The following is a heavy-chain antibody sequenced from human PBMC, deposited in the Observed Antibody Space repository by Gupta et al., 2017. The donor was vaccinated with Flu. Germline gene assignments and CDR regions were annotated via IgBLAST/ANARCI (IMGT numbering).Heavy chain of an antibody. D-gene: IGHD3-10*01. Sequence: QVQLQQWGAGLLKPSETLSLTCAVYGGSFSGYSWSWIRQPPGKGLEWIGEINHSGNINYNSSLKTRVTISLDTSKNQFSLKLRSVTAADTAVYYCARGSNSRLGSSDYWGQGTLVTVSS. V-gene: IGHV4-34*01. CDR2: INHSGNI. CDR3: ARGSNSRLGSSDY. J-gene: IGHJ4*02. CDR1: GGSFSGYS.